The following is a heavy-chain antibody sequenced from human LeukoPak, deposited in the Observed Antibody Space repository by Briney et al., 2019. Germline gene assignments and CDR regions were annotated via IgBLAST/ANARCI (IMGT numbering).Heavy chain of an antibody. V-gene: IGHV3-21*01. CDR2: ISRSTSYI. Sequence: GGSLRLSCAASGFTFSSYTMNWVRQAPGKGMKWVSSISRSTSYIYYADSVKGRFTISRDNAKNSLYLQMSSLRAEDTAVYYCARDVVGWLGHRVYYFDYWGQGTLVTVSS. CDR3: ARDVVGWLGHRVYYFDY. CDR1: GFTFSSYT. D-gene: IGHD3-9*01. J-gene: IGHJ4*02.